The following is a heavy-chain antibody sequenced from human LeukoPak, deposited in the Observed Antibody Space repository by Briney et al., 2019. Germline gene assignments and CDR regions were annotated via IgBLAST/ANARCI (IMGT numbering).Heavy chain of an antibody. CDR2: MYSSGST. Sequence: SETLSLTCTVSGVSISNYYWSWIRQPPGKGLEWIGSMYSSGSTYYNPSLKSRVTISVDTSKNQFSLKLSSVTAADTAVYYCARGPPDCSSTSCYAFDAFDIWGQGTMVTVSS. D-gene: IGHD2-2*01. V-gene: IGHV4-39*07. CDR3: ARGPPDCSSTSCYAFDAFDI. J-gene: IGHJ3*02. CDR1: GVSISNYY.